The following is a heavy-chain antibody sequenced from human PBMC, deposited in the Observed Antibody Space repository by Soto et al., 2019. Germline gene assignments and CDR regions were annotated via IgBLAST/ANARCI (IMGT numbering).Heavy chain of an antibody. J-gene: IGHJ4*02. CDR3: ARHINLWGGHSSSWYGALTHFDY. D-gene: IGHD6-13*01. Sequence: SETLSLTCTVSGGSISSSSYYWGWIRQPPGKGLEWIGSIYYSGSTYYNPSLKSRVTISVDTSKNQFSLKLSSVTAADTAVYYCARHINLWGGHSSSWYGALTHFDYWGQGTLVTVSS. CDR2: IYYSGST. V-gene: IGHV4-39*01. CDR1: GGSISSSSYY.